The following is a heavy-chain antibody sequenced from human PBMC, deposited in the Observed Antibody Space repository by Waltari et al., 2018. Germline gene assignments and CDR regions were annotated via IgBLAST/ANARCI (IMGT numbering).Heavy chain of an antibody. Sequence: QLQLVQSGAEVKKPGASVKVSCKASGYTFTSYGISWVRQAPGQGLEWMGWISAYNGNTNYAQKLQGRVTMTTDTSTSTAYMELRSLRSDDTAVYYCARGMWEATIFGVVIKALDYWGQGTLVTVSS. V-gene: IGHV1-18*01. J-gene: IGHJ4*02. D-gene: IGHD3-3*01. CDR3: ARGMWEATIFGVVIKALDY. CDR1: GYTFTSYG. CDR2: ISAYNGNT.